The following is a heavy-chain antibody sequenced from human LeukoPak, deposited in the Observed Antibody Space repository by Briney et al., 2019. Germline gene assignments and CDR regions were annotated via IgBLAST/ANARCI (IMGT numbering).Heavy chain of an antibody. J-gene: IGHJ6*03. CDR1: GYTFTGYY. D-gene: IGHD2-2*01. CDR2: INPNSGGT. Sequence: ASVKVSCKASGYTFTGYYIHWVRQAPGQGLEWMGWINPNSGGTMYAQKFQGRVTMTRDTSISTAYMELSRLRSDDTAVYYCARDKEYQLLYYYMDVWSRGTTVTVSS. V-gene: IGHV1-2*02. CDR3: ARDKEYQLLYYYMDV.